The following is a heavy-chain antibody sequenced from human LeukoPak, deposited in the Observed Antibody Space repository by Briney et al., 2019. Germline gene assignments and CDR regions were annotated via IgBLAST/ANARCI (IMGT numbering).Heavy chain of an antibody. J-gene: IGHJ5*02. D-gene: IGHD1-26*01. Sequence: ASVKVSCKAFGYTFTSNYMHWVRQAPGQGPEWMGVISPSGGSTTYAQKFQGRVTLTRDMSTSTDYLELSSLRSEDTAVYYCARDEGESGNYLGAIVDPWGQGTLVTVSS. CDR1: GYTFTSNY. CDR3: ARDEGESGNYLGAIVDP. CDR2: ISPSGGST. V-gene: IGHV1-46*01.